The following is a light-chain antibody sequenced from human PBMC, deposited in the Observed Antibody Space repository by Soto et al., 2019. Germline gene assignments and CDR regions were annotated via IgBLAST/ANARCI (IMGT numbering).Light chain of an antibody. CDR1: QGIGDT. Sequence: MPHCRATLSVSPGEVTTLSCSASQGIGDTLAWYPHKPGNTPRLRIYDTSIRATAVPARFSASRPVPEFTLTIPRLQSADFAVSYCQPYVTWKLTFGGRKQVDIK. CDR3: QPYVTWKLT. CDR2: DTS. V-gene: IGKV3-15*01. J-gene: IGKJ4*01.